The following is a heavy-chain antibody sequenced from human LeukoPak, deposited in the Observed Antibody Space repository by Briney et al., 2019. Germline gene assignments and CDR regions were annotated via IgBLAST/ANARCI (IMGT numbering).Heavy chain of an antibody. CDR2: ISSSSSYI. V-gene: IGHV3-21*01. Sequence: GGSLRLSCAASGFTFSSYSMNWVRQAPGKGLEWVSSISSSSSYIYYADSVKGRFTISRDNAKNSLYLQMNSLRAEDTAVYYCARALDTAMDYYYYYGMDVWGQGTTVTVSS. CDR3: ARALDTAMDYYYYYGMDV. CDR1: GFTFSSYS. J-gene: IGHJ6*02. D-gene: IGHD5-18*01.